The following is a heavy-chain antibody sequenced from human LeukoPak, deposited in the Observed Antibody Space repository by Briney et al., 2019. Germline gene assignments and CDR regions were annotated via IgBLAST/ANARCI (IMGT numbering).Heavy chain of an antibody. CDR3: AKADYVWGSYRPSPGAFDI. Sequence: SGGSLRLSCAASGFTFSNYWMSWVRQAPGKGLEWVANIKQDGSEKYYLDSVKGRFIISRDNAENSLYLQMNSLRAEDTAVYYCAKADYVWGSYRPSPGAFDIWGQGTMVTVSS. CDR2: IKQDGSEK. V-gene: IGHV3-7*01. CDR1: GFTFSNYW. J-gene: IGHJ3*02. D-gene: IGHD3-16*02.